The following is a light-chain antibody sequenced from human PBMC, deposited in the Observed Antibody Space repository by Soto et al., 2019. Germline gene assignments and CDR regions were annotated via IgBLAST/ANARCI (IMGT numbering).Light chain of an antibody. Sequence: EIVLTQSPATLSLAPGERATLSCRASQTVGSSLAWYQHKPGQAPRLLIYDASTRATAIPARFSGSGSGTDFTLTISSLEPEDFAVYYCQQRYIWPPFTFCPGTKVDIK. CDR2: DAS. V-gene: IGKV3-11*01. J-gene: IGKJ3*01. CDR3: QQRYIWPPFT. CDR1: QTVGSS.